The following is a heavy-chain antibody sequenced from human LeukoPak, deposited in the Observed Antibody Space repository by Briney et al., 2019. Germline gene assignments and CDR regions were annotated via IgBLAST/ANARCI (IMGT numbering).Heavy chain of an antibody. V-gene: IGHV3-30*18. D-gene: IGHD2-2*01. CDR2: ISYDGSNK. CDR3: AKDLYVVVPAADFDD. Sequence: GGSLRLSCAASGFTFSTYGMHWVRQAPGKGLEWVVVISYDGSNKYYADSVKGRFTISRDNSKNTLYLQMNSLRAEDTAVYYCAKDLYVVVPAADFDDWGQGTLVTVSS. CDR1: GFTFSTYG. J-gene: IGHJ4*02.